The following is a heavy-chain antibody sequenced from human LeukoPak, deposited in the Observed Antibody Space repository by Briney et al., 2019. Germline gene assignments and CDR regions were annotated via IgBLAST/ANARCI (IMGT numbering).Heavy chain of an antibody. CDR1: GYSFTSYW. J-gene: IGHJ3*02. D-gene: IGHD3-22*01. CDR2: IYPGDSDT. CDR3: ARQDVLTYYYDSSGSAANAFDI. Sequence: GESLKISCKGSGYSFTSYWIGWVRQMPGKGLEWMGIIYPGDSDTRYSPSLQGQVTISADKSISTAYLQWSSLKASDTAMYYCARQDVLTYYYDSSGSAANAFDIWGQGTMVTVSS. V-gene: IGHV5-51*01.